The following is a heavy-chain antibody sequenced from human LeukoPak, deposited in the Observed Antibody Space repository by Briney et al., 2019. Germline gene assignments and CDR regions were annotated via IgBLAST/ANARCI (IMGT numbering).Heavy chain of an antibody. J-gene: IGHJ5*02. CDR2: INHSGST. D-gene: IGHD3-16*01. Sequence: SETLSLTCAVYGGSFSGYYWSWIRQPPGKGLEWIGEINHSGSTNYNPSLKSRVTISVDRSKNQFSLKLSSVTAADTAVYYCARDLGGSSSLFSWGQGTLVTVSS. CDR1: GGSFSGYY. V-gene: IGHV4-34*01. CDR3: ARDLGGSSSLFS.